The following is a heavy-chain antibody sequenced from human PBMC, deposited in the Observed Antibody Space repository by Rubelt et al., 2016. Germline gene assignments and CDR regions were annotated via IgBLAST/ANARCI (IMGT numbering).Heavy chain of an antibody. D-gene: IGHD6-19*01. CDR1: GGTFSSFA. CDR2: INPNSGGT. V-gene: IGHV1-2*02. CDR3: ASSGWYGDAFDI. J-gene: IGHJ3*02. Sequence: QVQLVQSGAEVKKPGSSVKVSCKASGGTFSSFAISWVRQAPGQGLEWMGWINPNSGGTTYSQKFQGRVTMTRETSSSTAYMELSRLRSDDTAVYYCASSGWYGDAFDIWGQGTMVTVSS.